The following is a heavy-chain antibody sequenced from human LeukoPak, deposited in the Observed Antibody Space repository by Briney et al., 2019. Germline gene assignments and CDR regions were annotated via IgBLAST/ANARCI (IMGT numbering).Heavy chain of an antibody. D-gene: IGHD4-11*01. CDR2: ISAYNGDT. CDR3: ARIRNYHLQEAVDI. V-gene: IGHV1-18*01. CDR1: GFTFTSYS. Sequence: GASVKVSCKASGFTFTSYSFSWVRQAPGQGVEWMGWISAYNGDTKYAQKFLGRVTMTMDTSTNTVYMELMSLRYDDTAMYYCARIRNYHLQEAVDIWGQGTIVTVSS. J-gene: IGHJ3*02.